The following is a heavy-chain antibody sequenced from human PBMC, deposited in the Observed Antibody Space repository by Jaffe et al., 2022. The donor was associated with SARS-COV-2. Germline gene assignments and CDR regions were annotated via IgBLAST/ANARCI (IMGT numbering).Heavy chain of an antibody. J-gene: IGHJ6*02. D-gene: IGHD2-2*01. CDR2: INPNSGGT. V-gene: IGHV1-2*02. CDR1: GYTFTGYY. CDR3: ARDLGYYYCSSTSCPSLHYYYYGMDV. Sequence: QVQLVQSGAEVKKPGASVKVSCKASGYTFTGYYMHWVRQAPGQGLEWMGWINPNSGGTNYAQKFQGRVTMTRDTSISTAYMELSRLRSDDTAVYYCARDLGYYYCSSTSCPSLHYYYYGMDVWGQGTTVTVSS.